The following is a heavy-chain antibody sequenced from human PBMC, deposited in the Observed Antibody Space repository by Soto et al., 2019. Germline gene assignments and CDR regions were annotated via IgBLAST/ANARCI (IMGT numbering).Heavy chain of an antibody. D-gene: IGHD3-22*01. J-gene: IGHJ4*02. CDR2: ISSSSTI. CDR3: AREYGGYYYDY. CDR1: GFTFSSYS. V-gene: IGHV3-48*01. Sequence: EVQLVESGGGLVQPGGSLRLSCAASGFTFSSYSMNWVRQAPGKGLEWVSYISSSSTIYYADSVKGRFTISRDNAKNSLYLQMNSLRAEDTAVYYCAREYGGYYYDYWGQGTLVTVSS.